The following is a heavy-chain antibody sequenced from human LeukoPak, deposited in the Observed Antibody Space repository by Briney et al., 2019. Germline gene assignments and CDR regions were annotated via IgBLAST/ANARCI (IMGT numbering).Heavy chain of an antibody. V-gene: IGHV4-4*07. CDR1: SGSLSSYD. Sequence: SETLSLTCTVSSGSLSSYDWSWIRQPAGKGLEWIGRIYTSGSTNYNPSLKSRVTILVDTSKNQFSLKLTSVTAADTAVYYCARGYACSGGSCYSYYYYMDVWGKGTTVTVSS. D-gene: IGHD2-15*01. CDR2: IYTSGST. J-gene: IGHJ6*03. CDR3: ARGYACSGGSCYSYYYYMDV.